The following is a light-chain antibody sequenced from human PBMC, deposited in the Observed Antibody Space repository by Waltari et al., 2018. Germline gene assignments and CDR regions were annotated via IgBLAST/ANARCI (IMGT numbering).Light chain of an antibody. CDR1: QSVLYSSNNKNY. CDR2: WAS. V-gene: IGKV4-1*01. CDR3: QQYYSTPGPT. Sequence: DIVMTQSPDSLAVSLGERATINCKSSQSVLYSSNNKNYLAWYQQKPGQPPKLLIYWASTLESGVPDRFSGSGSGTDVTLTINSLQAEDVAVYYCQQYYSTPGPTFGGGTKVEIK. J-gene: IGKJ4*01.